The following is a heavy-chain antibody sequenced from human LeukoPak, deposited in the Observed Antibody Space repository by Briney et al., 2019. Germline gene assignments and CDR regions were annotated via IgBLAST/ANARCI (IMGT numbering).Heavy chain of an antibody. CDR3: ARHGGGNSLSYLDY. Sequence: KPSETLSLTCTVSGGSVSSGSYYWSWIRQPPGKGLEWIGYIYYSGSTNYNPSLKSRVTISVDTSKNQFSLKLNSVTAADTAVYYCARHGGGNSLSYLDYWGQGTLVTVSS. D-gene: IGHD4-23*01. CDR1: GGSVSSGSYY. J-gene: IGHJ4*02. V-gene: IGHV4-61*01. CDR2: IYYSGST.